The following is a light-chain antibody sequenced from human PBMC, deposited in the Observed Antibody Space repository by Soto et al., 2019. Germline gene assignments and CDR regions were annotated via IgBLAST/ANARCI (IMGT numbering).Light chain of an antibody. CDR2: DAS. J-gene: IGKJ2*01. CDR3: QQRAIWPYT. V-gene: IGKV3-11*01. CDR1: RTVFNF. Sequence: EIALTQSPATLSLSPGERATLSCRANRTVFNFLIWYQQKPGQAPRLLLYDASNRATDIPARFSGTGSGTVSRPNISSLEPEDFALYFCQQRAIWPYTFGQGTKLEIK.